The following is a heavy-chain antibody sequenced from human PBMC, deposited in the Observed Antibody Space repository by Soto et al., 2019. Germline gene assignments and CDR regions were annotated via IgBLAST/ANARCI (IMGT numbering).Heavy chain of an antibody. CDR1: GGSISNVDSY. J-gene: IGHJ4*02. Sequence: QVQLQESGPGLVKPSQTLSLTCTVSGGSISNVDSYWNWIRQHPVKGLEWIGYIHYSGTTLYNPSLKSRITISVDTPNNQFSLNLSSVTAADTAMYYCARTTQGFDFWGQGTLVTVSS. D-gene: IGHD4-17*01. V-gene: IGHV4-31*03. CDR3: ARTTQGFDF. CDR2: IHYSGTT.